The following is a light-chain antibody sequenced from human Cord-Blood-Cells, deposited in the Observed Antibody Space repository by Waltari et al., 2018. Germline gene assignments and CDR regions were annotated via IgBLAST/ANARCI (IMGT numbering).Light chain of an antibody. Sequence: DIVMTQSPDSLAVSLGERATINCKSSQSVLYSSNNKNYLAWYQQKPGQPPKLLIYWASTRESGVPDRFSGSGSGTDFTLTISSLQAEDVAVYDCQQYYSTPPLTFGGGTKVESK. V-gene: IGKV4-1*01. J-gene: IGKJ4*01. CDR3: QQYYSTPPLT. CDR1: QSVLYSSNNKNY. CDR2: WAS.